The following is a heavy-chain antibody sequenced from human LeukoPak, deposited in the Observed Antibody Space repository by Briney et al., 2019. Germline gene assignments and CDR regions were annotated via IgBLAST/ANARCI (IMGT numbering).Heavy chain of an antibody. V-gene: IGHV3-23*01. CDR1: GFSFSDYA. Sequence: GGSLRLSCVASGFSFSDYAMTWVRQAPGEGLEWVSGISATSGSTFYADSVEGRFTIFRDNSKNTLELQMNSLRAEDTAMYYCAKVPVDTIFRSDYWGQGTLVTVSS. D-gene: IGHD3-3*01. CDR3: AKVPVDTIFRSDY. CDR2: ISATSGST. J-gene: IGHJ4*02.